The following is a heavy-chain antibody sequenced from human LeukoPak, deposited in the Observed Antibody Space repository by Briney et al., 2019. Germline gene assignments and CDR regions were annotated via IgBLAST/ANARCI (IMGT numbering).Heavy chain of an antibody. CDR3: ARDLRISTVAGTDAAFFDY. Sequence: GGSLRLSCAASGSTFSSYAMSWVRQAPGKGLEWVSAISGSGGSTYYADSVKGRFTISRDNSKNTLYLQMNSLRAEDTAVYYCARDLRISTVAGTDAAFFDYWGQGTLVTVSS. D-gene: IGHD6-19*01. V-gene: IGHV3-23*01. J-gene: IGHJ4*02. CDR1: GSTFSSYA. CDR2: ISGSGGST.